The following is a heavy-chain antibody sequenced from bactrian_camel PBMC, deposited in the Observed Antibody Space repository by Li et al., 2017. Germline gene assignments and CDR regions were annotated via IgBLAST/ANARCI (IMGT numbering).Heavy chain of an antibody. D-gene: IGHD6*01. J-gene: IGHJ6*01. CDR3: AASSYPDYCTVAAVHGADFAD. V-gene: IGHV3-3*01. CDR2: MYGGGATYTERT. CDR1: GYISC. Sequence: HVQLVESGGGSVQAGGSLRLSCAASGYISCMAWFRQAPGKEREGLAAMYGGGATYTERTYYADSVKGRFTISQDIAKNTVYLQMNSLKPEDTGMYYCAASSYPDYCTVAAVHGADFADWGQGTQVTVS.